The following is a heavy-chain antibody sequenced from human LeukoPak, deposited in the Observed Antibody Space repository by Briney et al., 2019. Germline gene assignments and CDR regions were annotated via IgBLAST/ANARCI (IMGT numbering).Heavy chain of an antibody. CDR2: ISVSDSSI. Sequence: GGSLRLSCAASGIKFSDHYMSWIRQAPGKGREWVSYISVSDSSIYYADSVKGRFTISRDNAKNSLYLQMNSLRAEDTAVYYCASEFFDWLPPDYWGQGTLVTVSS. J-gene: IGHJ4*02. CDR3: ASEFFDWLPPDY. D-gene: IGHD3/OR15-3a*01. CDR1: GIKFSDHY. V-gene: IGHV3-11*01.